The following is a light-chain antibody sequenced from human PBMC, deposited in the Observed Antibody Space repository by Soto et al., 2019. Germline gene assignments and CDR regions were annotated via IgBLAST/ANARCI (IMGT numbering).Light chain of an antibody. V-gene: IGKV1-5*03. CDR1: QTISSW. J-gene: IGKJ1*01. CDR3: QHYNSYSEA. Sequence: DIQMTQSPSTLSGSVGDRVTITCRASQTISSWLAWYQQKPGKAPKLLIHKASTLKSGVPSRFSGSGSGTEFNLTISSLQPDDFATYSCQHYNSYSEAFGQGTKVELK. CDR2: KAS.